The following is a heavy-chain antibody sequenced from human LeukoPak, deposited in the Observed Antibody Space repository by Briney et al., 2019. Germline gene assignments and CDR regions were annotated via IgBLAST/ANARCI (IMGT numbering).Heavy chain of an antibody. CDR3: ARDNTFFDY. V-gene: IGHV4-4*07. CDR1: GGSINTYY. CDR2: IPSSGST. J-gene: IGHJ4*02. Sequence: SAALSLTCSVSGGSINTYYWNCIRQPAGKGLEWIGRIPSSGSTHYNRSLKSRVTMSLDTCKNQFSLQLTSVTAADTAVYYCARDNTFFDYWGQGTLVT.